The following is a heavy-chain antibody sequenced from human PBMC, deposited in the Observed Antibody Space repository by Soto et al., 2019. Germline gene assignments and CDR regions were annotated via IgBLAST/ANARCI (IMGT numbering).Heavy chain of an antibody. Sequence: EVQLVESRGGLVQPGGSLRLSCAASGFTFSSYAMHWVRQAPGKGLEYVSAITSNGGNTDYASSVKGRFTISRDNSKNTLYLQMGSLRAEDMAVYYCARRIPFGYGMDVWGQGTTVTVSS. D-gene: IGHD2-21*01. CDR1: GFTFSSYA. CDR2: ITSNGGNT. CDR3: ARRIPFGYGMDV. J-gene: IGHJ6*02. V-gene: IGHV3-64*01.